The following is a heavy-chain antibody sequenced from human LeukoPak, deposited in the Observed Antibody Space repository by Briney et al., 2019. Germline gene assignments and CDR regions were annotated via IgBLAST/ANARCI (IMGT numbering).Heavy chain of an antibody. V-gene: IGHV1-18*01. CDR3: ATDIHPGLGSGASCCFDS. CDR2: ISGYSGNT. J-gene: IGHJ4*02. Sequence: GASVKVSCKASGYTFTDYGITWVRQAPGQGLEWMGWISGYSGNTNYVQSFQGRVTMTADRSTSTAYMELRRLTSDDTAIYYCATDIHPGLGSGASCCFDSWGQGTLVTVSS. D-gene: IGHD2-15*01. CDR1: GYTFTDYG.